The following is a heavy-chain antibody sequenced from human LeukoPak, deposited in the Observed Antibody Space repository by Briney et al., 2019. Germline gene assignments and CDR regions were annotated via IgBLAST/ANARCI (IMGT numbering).Heavy chain of an antibody. V-gene: IGHV4-34*01. CDR3: ARGSPTEYYEGSVYYYFDY. J-gene: IGHJ4*02. Sequence: SETLSLTCSLSGASFSGNYWAWVRQPPGKGLEWIGEINHSGSTNYNPSLKSRVTISVDTSKNQFSLKLDSVTAADTAVYYCARGSPTEYYEGSVYYYFDYWGQGTLVTVSS. D-gene: IGHD3-22*01. CDR2: INHSGST. CDR1: GASFSGNY.